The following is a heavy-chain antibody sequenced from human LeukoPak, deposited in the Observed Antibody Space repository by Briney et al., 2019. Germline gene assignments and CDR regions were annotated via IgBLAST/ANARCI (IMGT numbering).Heavy chain of an antibody. V-gene: IGHV4-59*12. D-gene: IGHD6-13*01. CDR1: GGSISNYY. Sequence: SETLSLTCTVSGGSISNYYWSWSRQPPGKGLEWIGYVYYSGITNYNPSLKSRVTISVDTSKNQFSLKLRSVTAADTAVYYCARYLPYSSGWYERGGYYYYYMDVWGKGTTVIVSS. J-gene: IGHJ6*03. CDR2: VYYSGIT. CDR3: ARYLPYSSGWYERGGYYYYYMDV.